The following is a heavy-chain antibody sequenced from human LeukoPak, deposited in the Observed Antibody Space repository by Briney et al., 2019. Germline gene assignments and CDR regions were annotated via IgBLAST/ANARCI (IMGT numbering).Heavy chain of an antibody. D-gene: IGHD3-10*01. CDR1: GGSVSSGTYY. Sequence: SGTLSLTCTVSGGSVSSGTYYWTWIRQPPGKGLEWIGYISYSGATKYSPSLKSRVTISVDTSKNQFSLKLTSVTAADTAVYYCARNVSRGFDPWGQGTLVTVSS. J-gene: IGHJ5*02. CDR3: ARNVSRGFDP. V-gene: IGHV4-61*01. CDR2: ISYSGAT.